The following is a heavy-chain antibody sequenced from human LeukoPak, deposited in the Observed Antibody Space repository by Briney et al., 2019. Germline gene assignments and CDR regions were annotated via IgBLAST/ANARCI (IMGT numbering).Heavy chain of an antibody. CDR3: ARTLYWSNGLDY. CDR2: IYASGST. V-gene: IGHV4-61*02. J-gene: IGHJ4*02. CDR1: GGSISSDGYY. Sequence: PSETLSLTCTVSGGSISSDGYYWSWIRQPAGKGLEWIGRIYASGSTNYNPSLKSRVAISVDTSRNQFSLKLASVTAADTAVYYCARTLYWSNGLDYWGQGTLVTVSS. D-gene: IGHD2-8*01.